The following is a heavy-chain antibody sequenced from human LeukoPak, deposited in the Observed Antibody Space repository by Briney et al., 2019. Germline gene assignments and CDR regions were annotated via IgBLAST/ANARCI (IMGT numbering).Heavy chain of an antibody. Sequence: SVKVSCKASGGTFSSYAISWVRQAPGQGLEWMGRIIPIFGIANYAQKFQGRVTITADKSTSTAYMELSSLRSEDTAVYYCARKNVHGYKYPFDYWGQGTLVTVSS. CDR2: IIPIFGIA. D-gene: IGHD5-24*01. CDR3: ARKNVHGYKYPFDY. CDR1: GGTFSSYA. V-gene: IGHV1-69*04. J-gene: IGHJ4*02.